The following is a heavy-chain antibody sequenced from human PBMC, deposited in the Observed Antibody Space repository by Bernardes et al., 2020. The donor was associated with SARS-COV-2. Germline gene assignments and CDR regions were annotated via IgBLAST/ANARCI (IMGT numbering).Heavy chain of an antibody. Sequence: GGSLRLSCAASGFTFDNYAMSWVRQAPGKGLEWVSAIGNSGVSTYYADSVTGRFTISRDNSKNTLYLQMNSLRAEDAAVYYCARYCVSTTCYGSYYGMDVWGQGTTVTVSS. D-gene: IGHD2-2*01. CDR2: IGNSGVST. CDR1: GFTFDNYA. J-gene: IGHJ6*02. V-gene: IGHV3-23*01. CDR3: ARYCVSTTCYGSYYGMDV.